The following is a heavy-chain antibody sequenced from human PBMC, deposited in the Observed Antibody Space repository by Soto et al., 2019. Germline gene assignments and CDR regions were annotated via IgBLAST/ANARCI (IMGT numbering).Heavy chain of an antibody. Sequence: SETLSLTCAVYCGSFSGYYWSWIRQPPGKGLEWIGEINHSGSTNYNPSLKSRVTISVDTSKNQFSLKLSSVTAADTAVYYCARRLITIFGVVLTYGMDVWGQGTTVTVSS. V-gene: IGHV4-34*01. J-gene: IGHJ6*02. CDR1: CGSFSGYY. CDR3: ARRLITIFGVVLTYGMDV. D-gene: IGHD3-3*01. CDR2: INHSGST.